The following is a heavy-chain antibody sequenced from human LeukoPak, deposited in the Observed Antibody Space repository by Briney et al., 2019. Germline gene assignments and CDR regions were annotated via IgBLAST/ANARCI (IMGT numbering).Heavy chain of an antibody. D-gene: IGHD6-19*01. V-gene: IGHV3-23*01. Sequence: AGGSLRLSCAASGFTFSSYAMNWVRQAPGKGLEWVSSISGSGGRTYYADSVKGRFTISRDNSKNTLFLQMNSQRAEDTAVYYCAAGDRNGWYFDYWGQGTLVTVSS. CDR2: ISGSGGRT. CDR3: AAGDRNGWYFDY. CDR1: GFTFSSYA. J-gene: IGHJ4*02.